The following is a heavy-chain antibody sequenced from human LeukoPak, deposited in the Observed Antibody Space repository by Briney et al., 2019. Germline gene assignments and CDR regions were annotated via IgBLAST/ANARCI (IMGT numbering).Heavy chain of an antibody. CDR2: ISGSGGST. D-gene: IGHD3-3*01. CDR3: ASGVVIMDPFDY. Sequence: GGSLRLSCAASGFTFSSYGMHWVRQAPGKGLEWVSAISGSGGSTYYADSVKGRFTISRDNSKNTLYLQMNSLRAEDTAVYYCASGVVIMDPFDYWGQGTLVTVSS. V-gene: IGHV3-23*01. J-gene: IGHJ4*02. CDR1: GFTFSSYG.